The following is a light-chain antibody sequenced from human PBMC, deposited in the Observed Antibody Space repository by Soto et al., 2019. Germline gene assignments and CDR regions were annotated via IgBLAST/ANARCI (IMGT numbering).Light chain of an antibody. Sequence: DIQMTQSPSSVSASVGDRVTITCRASQGISSWLAWYQQKPGKAPKLLIYVTSNLQGGVPSRFSGGGSGTDCTLTISSLQPEDFATYYCQPANSFPVTFGQGTRLEIK. CDR1: QGISSW. J-gene: IGKJ5*01. CDR2: VTS. V-gene: IGKV1D-12*01. CDR3: QPANSFPVT.